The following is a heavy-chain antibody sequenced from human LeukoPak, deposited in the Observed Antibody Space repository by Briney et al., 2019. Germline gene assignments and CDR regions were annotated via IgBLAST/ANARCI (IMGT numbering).Heavy chain of an antibody. J-gene: IGHJ4*02. D-gene: IGHD4-17*01. Sequence: PSETLSLTRTVSGGSISGYYWSWIRQPPGQGLEWIGYIYNSGSTSYSPSLKSRVTISVDTSKNQFSLKLSSVTAADTAVYYCARLSTVTTSFDYWGQGTLVTVSS. CDR3: ARLSTVTTSFDY. CDR1: GGSISGYY. CDR2: IYNSGST. V-gene: IGHV4-59*12.